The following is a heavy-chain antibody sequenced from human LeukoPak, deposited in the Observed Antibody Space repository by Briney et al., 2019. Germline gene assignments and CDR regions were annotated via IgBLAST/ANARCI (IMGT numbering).Heavy chain of an antibody. D-gene: IGHD3-22*01. J-gene: IGHJ4*02. V-gene: IGHV3-23*01. CDR1: GFIFSNYA. Sequence: GGSLRLSCAASGFIFSNYAMSWVRQAPGKGLEWVSTIGRSADSTVYTDSVQGRFTISRDNSKNTLYLQMNSLRAEDPAVYYCASEKMSDPSCNYFLGGQGTLVTVSP. CDR2: IGRSADST. CDR3: ASEKMSDPSCNYFL.